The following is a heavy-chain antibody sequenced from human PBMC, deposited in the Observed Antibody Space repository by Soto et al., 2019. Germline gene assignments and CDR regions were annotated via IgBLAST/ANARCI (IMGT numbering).Heavy chain of an antibody. CDR3: ARGFTAAGTGEIDK. Sequence: QVQLVQSGAEVMKPGASVSLSCKPSGYTGSTFGITWVRQAPGQGLEWMGWINTDNGDTNYAKNFQGRVTMTTDTSTNTAYMELRSLRYDDTGVDYCARGFTAAGTGEIDKWGQGTPGTVSS. CDR1: GYTGSTFG. J-gene: IGHJ4*02. V-gene: IGHV1-18*01. CDR2: INTDNGDT. D-gene: IGHD6-13*01.